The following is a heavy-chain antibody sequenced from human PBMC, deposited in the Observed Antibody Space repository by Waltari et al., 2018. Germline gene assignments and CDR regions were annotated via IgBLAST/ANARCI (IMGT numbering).Heavy chain of an antibody. Sequence: QVQLQESGPGLVKPSETLSLTCAVSGYSISSGYYWGWIRQPPGKGLEWIGSIYHSRSTYYNPSLKSRVTISVDTSKNQFSLKLSSVTAADTAVYYCARRSGDYPPGSQFDYWGQGTLVTVSS. CDR1: GYSISSGYY. CDR2: IYHSRST. J-gene: IGHJ4*02. D-gene: IGHD4-17*01. V-gene: IGHV4-38-2*01. CDR3: ARRSGDYPPGSQFDY.